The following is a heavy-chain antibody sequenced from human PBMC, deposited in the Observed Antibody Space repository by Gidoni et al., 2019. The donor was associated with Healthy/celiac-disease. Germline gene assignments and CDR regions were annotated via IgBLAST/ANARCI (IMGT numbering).Heavy chain of an antibody. D-gene: IGHD6-19*01. J-gene: IGHJ4*02. CDR2: LSGSGGST. Sequence: EVPLVESGGGLVQPGGSLRLSGDAYGFTFSSSAMSWVRQAPGKGLELVSALSGSGGSTSYADSVKGRFTISRDNSKNTLYLQMNSLRAEDTAVYYCAKDPGQWPNYWGQGTLVTVSS. CDR3: AKDPGQWPNY. CDR1: GFTFSSSA. V-gene: IGHV3-23*04.